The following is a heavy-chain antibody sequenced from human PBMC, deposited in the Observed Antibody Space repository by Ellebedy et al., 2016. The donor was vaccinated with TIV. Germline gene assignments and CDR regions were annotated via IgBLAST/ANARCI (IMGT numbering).Heavy chain of an antibody. D-gene: IGHD2-15*01. Sequence: ASVKVSXXASGGTFSSYAISWVRQATGQGLEWMGWMNPNSGNTGYAQKFQGRVTMTRNTSISTAYMELSSLRSEDTAVYYCARGARAASNWFDPWGQGTLVTVSS. CDR1: GGTFSSYA. J-gene: IGHJ5*02. CDR2: MNPNSGNT. CDR3: ARGARAASNWFDP. V-gene: IGHV1-8*02.